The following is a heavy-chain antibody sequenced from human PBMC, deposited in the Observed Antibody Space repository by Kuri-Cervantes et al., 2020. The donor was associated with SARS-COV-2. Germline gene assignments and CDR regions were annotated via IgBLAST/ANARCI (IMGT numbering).Heavy chain of an antibody. V-gene: IGHV1-46*01. D-gene: IGHD6-13*01. CDR3: ARDGGTSIAAAGMEYAFDI. CDR1: GYTFTSYY. J-gene: IGHJ3*02. Sequence: ASVKVSCKASGYTFTSYYMHWVRQAPGQGLEWMGIINPSGGSTSYAQKFQGRVTMTRDTSTSTVYMELSSLRSEDTAVYYCARDGGTSIAAAGMEYAFDIWGQGTMVTVSS. CDR2: INPSGGST.